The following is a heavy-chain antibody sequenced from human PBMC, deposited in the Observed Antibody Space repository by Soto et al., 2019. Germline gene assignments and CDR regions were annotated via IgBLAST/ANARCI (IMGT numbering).Heavy chain of an antibody. CDR1: GFTFSSYW. CDR3: ARLNMGIAVAGTLAEYFQH. J-gene: IGHJ1*01. D-gene: IGHD6-19*01. V-gene: IGHV3-7*03. Sequence: EVQLVESGGGLVQPGGSLRLSCAASGFTFSSYWMSWVRQAPEKGLEWVANIKQDGSEKYYVDSVKGRFTISRDNAKNSLYLQMNSLRAEDTAVYYCARLNMGIAVAGTLAEYFQHWGQGTLVTVSS. CDR2: IKQDGSEK.